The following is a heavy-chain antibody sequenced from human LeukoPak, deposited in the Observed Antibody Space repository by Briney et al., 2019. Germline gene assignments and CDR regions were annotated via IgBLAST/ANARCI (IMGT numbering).Heavy chain of an antibody. CDR1: GFTFSSYW. V-gene: IGHV3-7*01. CDR2: IKQDGSEK. J-gene: IGHJ6*02. Sequence: QPGGSLRLSCAASGFTFSSYWMSWVRQAPGKGLEWVANIKQDGSEKYYVDSVKGRFTISRDNAKNSLYLQMNSLRAEDTAVYYCARRLQPHYYYYGMDVWGQGTTVTVSS. CDR3: ARRLQPHYYYYGMDV.